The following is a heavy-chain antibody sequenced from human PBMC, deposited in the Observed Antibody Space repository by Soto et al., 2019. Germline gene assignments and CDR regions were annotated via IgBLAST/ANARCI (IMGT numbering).Heavy chain of an antibody. D-gene: IGHD6-13*01. CDR1: GFTFSSYG. Sequence: PGGSLRLSCAASGFTFSSYGMTWVRQAPGKGLEWVSSITGSGGSTYYADSVKGRLTISRDNSKNTLYLQMISLRAEDTAIYYCAKTKGIGYFYFYGMDVWGQGTTVTVSS. V-gene: IGHV3-23*01. J-gene: IGHJ6*02. CDR2: ITGSGGST. CDR3: AKTKGIGYFYFYGMDV.